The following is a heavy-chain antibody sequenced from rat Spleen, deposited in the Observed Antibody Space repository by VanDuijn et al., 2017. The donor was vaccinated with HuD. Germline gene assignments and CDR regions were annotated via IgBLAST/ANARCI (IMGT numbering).Heavy chain of an antibody. D-gene: IGHD3-2*01. CDR1: GYSITSNY. V-gene: IGHV3-1*01. CDR3: ARGSGTYYWYFDF. Sequence: EVQLQESGPGLVKPSQSLSLTCSVTGYSITSNYWGWIRNFPGNKLEWMGYISYSGNTGYNPSLRSRISITRDTSKNHFFLQLNSVTTEDTATYFCARGSGTYYWYFDFWGPGTMVTVSS. J-gene: IGHJ1*01. CDR2: ISYSGNT.